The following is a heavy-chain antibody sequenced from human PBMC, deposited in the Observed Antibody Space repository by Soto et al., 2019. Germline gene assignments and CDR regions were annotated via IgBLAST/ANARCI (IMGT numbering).Heavy chain of an antibody. CDR2: ITGDGLRK. V-gene: IGHV3-30*18. Sequence: QVQLVESGGGVVQPGRSLRLSCAASGFTFSNYGMHWVRQAPGKGLEWVAVITGDGLRKHYADSVKGRFTISRDISRNTLYLQMNSLKDEDTAVYYCAKPDNSGSHHLDCWGQGTLVTVTS. J-gene: IGHJ4*02. CDR3: AKPDNSGSHHLDC. D-gene: IGHD1-26*01. CDR1: GFTFSNYG.